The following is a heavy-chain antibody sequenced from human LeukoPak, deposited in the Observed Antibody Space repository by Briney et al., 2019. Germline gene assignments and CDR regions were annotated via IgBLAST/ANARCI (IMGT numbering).Heavy chain of an antibody. J-gene: IGHJ4*02. Sequence: PGGSLRLSCAASGFTFSSYSMSWVRQAPGKGLEWVANIKQDGSEKYYVDSVKGRFTISRDNAKNSLYLQMNSLRAEDTAVYYCARDYGDYVGHDYWGQGTLVTVSS. CDR3: ARDYGDYVGHDY. V-gene: IGHV3-7*01. D-gene: IGHD4-17*01. CDR2: IKQDGSEK. CDR1: GFTFSSYS.